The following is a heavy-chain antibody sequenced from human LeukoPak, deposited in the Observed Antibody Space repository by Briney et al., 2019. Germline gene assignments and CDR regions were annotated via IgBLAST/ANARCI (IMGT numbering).Heavy chain of an antibody. CDR2: ITYSGST. Sequence: PSETLSLTCTVSGGSISSDDYYWSWIRQPPGKGLEWIGHITYSGSTDYSPSLRSRVTMSVDPSKNQFSLKLNSVTAAETAMYFCARGGVGGYDYFDSWGQGTLVAVSS. J-gene: IGHJ4*02. V-gene: IGHV4-30-4*01. CDR1: GGSISSDDYY. CDR3: ARGGVGGYDYFDS. D-gene: IGHD5-12*01.